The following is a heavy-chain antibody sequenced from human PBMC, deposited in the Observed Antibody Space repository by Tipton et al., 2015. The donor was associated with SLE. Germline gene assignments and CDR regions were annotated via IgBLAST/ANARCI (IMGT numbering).Heavy chain of an antibody. CDR3: ARCTIFVLVRGSFDS. V-gene: IGHV4-34*01. CDR1: GGSFSDYF. D-gene: IGHD2-15*01. Sequence: TLSLTCAVYGGSFSDYFWTWIRQSPGKGLEWVGDVNHSGSTDYHPSLKSRVTMSLDTSKTQFSLKLTSVTAADIALYYCARCTIFVLVRGSFDSWGQGPLVAVS. CDR2: VNHSGST. J-gene: IGHJ4*02.